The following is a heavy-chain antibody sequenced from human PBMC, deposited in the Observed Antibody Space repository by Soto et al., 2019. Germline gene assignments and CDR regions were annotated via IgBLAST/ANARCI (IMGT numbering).Heavy chain of an antibody. V-gene: IGHV3-30-3*01. Sequence: QVQLVESGGGVVQPGRSLRLSCAASGFTFSSYAMHWVRQAPGKGLEWVAVISYDGSNKYYADSVKGRFTISRDNSKNTLYLQMNSLRAEDTAVYYYAREGEDCSGGSCRAFDIWGQGTMVTVSS. J-gene: IGHJ3*02. CDR1: GFTFSSYA. CDR2: ISYDGSNK. D-gene: IGHD2-15*01. CDR3: AREGEDCSGGSCRAFDI.